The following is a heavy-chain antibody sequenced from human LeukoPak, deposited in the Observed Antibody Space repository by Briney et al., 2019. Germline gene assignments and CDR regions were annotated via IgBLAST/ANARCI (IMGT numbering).Heavy chain of an antibody. V-gene: IGHV5-51*01. J-gene: IGHJ6*03. CDR1: GYSFTSYW. D-gene: IGHD6-6*01. Sequence: ESLKISCKCSGYSFTSYWIGWARQMPGKGLEWMEILYPGYHDTRYSPSWQGQVTISADKSISPAYLQWSSLKASDTAMYYCARIDSSSSVYYYYYMDVWGKGTTVTVSS. CDR2: LYPGYHDT. CDR3: ARIDSSSSVYYYYYMDV.